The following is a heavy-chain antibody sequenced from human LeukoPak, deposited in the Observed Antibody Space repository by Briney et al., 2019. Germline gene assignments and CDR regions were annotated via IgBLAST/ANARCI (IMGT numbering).Heavy chain of an antibody. Sequence: PEGSLRLSCAASGFTFSSYWMSWVRQAPGKGLEWVANIKQDGSEKYYVDSVKGRFTISRDNAKNSLYLQMNSLRAEDTAVYYCARGYDFWSGIWDYWGQGTLVTVSS. CDR2: IKQDGSEK. D-gene: IGHD3-3*01. V-gene: IGHV3-7*04. CDR1: GFTFSSYW. CDR3: ARGYDFWSGIWDY. J-gene: IGHJ4*02.